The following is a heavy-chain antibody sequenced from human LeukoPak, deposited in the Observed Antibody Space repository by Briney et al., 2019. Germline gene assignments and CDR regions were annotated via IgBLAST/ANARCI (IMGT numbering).Heavy chain of an antibody. Sequence: ASVKVSCKASGYTFTSYGFSWVRQAPGQGLEWMGWINAYNGNTNYAQKLQGRVTMSTDTSTSTAYMELRSLRFDDTAVYYCARRQGTTLSFDYWGQGTLVTVSS. V-gene: IGHV1-18*01. D-gene: IGHD1-1*01. CDR1: GYTFTSYG. CDR3: ARRQGTTLSFDY. CDR2: INAYNGNT. J-gene: IGHJ4*02.